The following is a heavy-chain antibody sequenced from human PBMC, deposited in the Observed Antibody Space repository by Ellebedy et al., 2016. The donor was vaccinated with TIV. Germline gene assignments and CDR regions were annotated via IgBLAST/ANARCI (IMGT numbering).Heavy chain of an antibody. J-gene: IGHJ4*02. V-gene: IGHV3-48*03. CDR1: GSTFSSYE. CDR2: ISSSGYTT. CDR3: RRDPRRYYYDGSDFDF. D-gene: IGHD3-22*01. Sequence: PGGSLRLSCGVSGSTFSSYEMNWVRQAPGKGLEWVSYISSSGYTTQYADSVKGRFTISRDNARNSLYLQMNSLRVEDTAVYFCRRDPRRYYYDGSDFDFWGQGTLVAVSS.